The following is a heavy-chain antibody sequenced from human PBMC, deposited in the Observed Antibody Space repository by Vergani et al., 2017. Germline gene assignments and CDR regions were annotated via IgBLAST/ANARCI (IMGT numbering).Heavy chain of an antibody. CDR1: GFTFSSYS. Sequence: EVQLVESGGGLVKPGGSLRLSCAASGFTFSSYSMNWVRQAPGKGLEWVSSISSSSSYIYYADSVKGRFTISRDNAKNSLYLQMNSLRAEDTAVYYCARDPTNYYGSGSYYNRSNYYYYYGMDVWGQGTTVTVSS. CDR3: ARDPTNYYGSGSYYNRSNYYYYYGMDV. D-gene: IGHD3-10*01. J-gene: IGHJ6*02. V-gene: IGHV3-21*01. CDR2: ISSSSSYI.